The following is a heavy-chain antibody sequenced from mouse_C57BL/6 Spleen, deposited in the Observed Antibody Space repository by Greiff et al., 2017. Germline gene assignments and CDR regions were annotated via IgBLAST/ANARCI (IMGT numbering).Heavy chain of an antibody. D-gene: IGHD1-1*02. CDR1: GFNIKDDY. J-gene: IGHJ3*01. V-gene: IGHV14-4*01. CDR2: IDPENGDT. Sequence: VQLQQSGAELVRPGASVKLSCTASGFNIKDDYMHWVKQRPEQGLEWIGWIDPENGDTEYASKFQGKATITADTSSKTAYLQLSSLTSEDTAVYYCTTYYWFAYWGQGTLVTVSA. CDR3: TTYYWFAY.